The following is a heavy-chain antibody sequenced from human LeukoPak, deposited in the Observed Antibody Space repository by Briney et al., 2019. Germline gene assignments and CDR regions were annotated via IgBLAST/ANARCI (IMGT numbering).Heavy chain of an antibody. D-gene: IGHD3-9*01. CDR3: ARRYFDWFDY. CDR1: SGSISTSNYY. J-gene: IGHJ4*02. V-gene: IGHV4-39*07. CDR2: IFYSGST. Sequence: SETLSLTCTVSSGSISTSNYYWGWVRQPPGKALEWIGNIFYSGSTYYSPSLKSRVTISVDTSKNQFSLKLSSVTAADTAVYYCARRYFDWFDYWGQGTLVTVSS.